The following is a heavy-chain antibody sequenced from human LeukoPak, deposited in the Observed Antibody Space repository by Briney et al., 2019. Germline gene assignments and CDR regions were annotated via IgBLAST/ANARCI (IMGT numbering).Heavy chain of an antibody. Sequence: SVKGRFTISRDNAKNSLYLQMNSLRAEDTAVYYCARGSSSGWQHFDYWGQGTLVTVSS. V-gene: IGHV3-21*01. J-gene: IGHJ4*02. D-gene: IGHD6-19*01. CDR3: ARGSSSGWQHFDY.